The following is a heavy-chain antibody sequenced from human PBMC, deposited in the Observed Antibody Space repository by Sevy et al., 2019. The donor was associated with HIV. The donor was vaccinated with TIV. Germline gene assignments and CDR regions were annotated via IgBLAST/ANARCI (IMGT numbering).Heavy chain of an antibody. CDR2: LNQDGSEK. D-gene: IGHD6-6*01. CDR1: GFSFSAYW. V-gene: IGHV3-7*01. Sequence: GGSLRLSCAASGFSFSAYWMAWVRHVPGKGLEWVANLNQDGSEKYPVDSVRGRFTISRDNAKNSLYLQMNSVRVEDTGIYYCATAAWRSLVNWGRGTMVTFSS. J-gene: IGHJ3*01. CDR3: ATAAWRSLVN.